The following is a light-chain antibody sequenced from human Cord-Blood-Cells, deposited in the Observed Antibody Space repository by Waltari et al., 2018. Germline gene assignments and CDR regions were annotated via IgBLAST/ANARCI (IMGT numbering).Light chain of an antibody. CDR1: SSTIGSTT. Sequence: QSVLTQPPSASGTPGQRVTISCSGSSSTIGSTTVNWYQQLPGTAPKLLIYSNSRRASVVPASFSVSKSGTSASLGVRGLQTEDEADYYCAAWDDSLTGWVFGGGTKLTVL. V-gene: IGLV1-44*01. J-gene: IGLJ3*02. CDR2: SNS. CDR3: AAWDDSLTGWV.